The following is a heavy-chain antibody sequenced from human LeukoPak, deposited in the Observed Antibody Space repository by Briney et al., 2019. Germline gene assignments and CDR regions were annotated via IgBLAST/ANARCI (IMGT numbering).Heavy chain of an antibody. CDR2: IYYSGST. CDR1: DGSISSSSYY. V-gene: IGHV4-39*07. CDR3: ARVSYGDSHYYYYYMDV. D-gene: IGHD4-17*01. J-gene: IGHJ6*03. Sequence: SETLSLTCTVSDGSISSSSYYWGWIRQPPGQGLEWIGTIYYSGSTYYNPSLKSRVTISVDTSKNQFSLKLSSVTAADTAVYYCARVSYGDSHYYYYYMDVWGKGTTVTVSS.